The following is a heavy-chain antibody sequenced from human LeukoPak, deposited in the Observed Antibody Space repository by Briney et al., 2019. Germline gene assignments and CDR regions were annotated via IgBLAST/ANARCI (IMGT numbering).Heavy chain of an antibody. J-gene: IGHJ6*02. CDR2: IYYNGNT. CDR3: ARGRSNYYGMDV. CDR1: GGSVSSSSYY. D-gene: IGHD1-26*01. Sequence: MASETLSLTCTVSGGSVSSSSYYWNWIRRPPGKGLEWIGYIYYNGNTNYSPSLKSRVTMSVDTSKNLFSLKVSSVTAADTAVYYCARGRSNYYGMDVWGQGTTVTVSS. V-gene: IGHV4-61*01.